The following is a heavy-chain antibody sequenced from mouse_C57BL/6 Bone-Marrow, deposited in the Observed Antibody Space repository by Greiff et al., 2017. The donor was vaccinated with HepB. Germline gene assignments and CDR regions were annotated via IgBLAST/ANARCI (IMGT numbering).Heavy chain of an antibody. CDR1: GFTFTDYY. Sequence: VQLQQSGGGLVQPGGSLSLSCAASGFTFTDYYMSWVRQPPGKALEWLGFIRNKANGYTTEYSASVKGRFTISRDNSQSILYLQMNALRAEDSATYYCARYNDGYDDGGDYFDYWGQGTTLTVSS. D-gene: IGHD2-2*01. V-gene: IGHV7-3*01. J-gene: IGHJ2*01. CDR3: ARYNDGYDDGGDYFDY. CDR2: IRNKANGYTT.